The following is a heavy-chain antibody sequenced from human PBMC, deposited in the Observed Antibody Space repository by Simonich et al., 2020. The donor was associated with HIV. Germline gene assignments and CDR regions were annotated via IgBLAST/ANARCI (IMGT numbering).Heavy chain of an antibody. J-gene: IGHJ4*02. CDR1: GFTFSSYA. V-gene: IGHV3-23*01. CDR2: IMGSGGST. CDR3: AKDRYYNFWSGYYDY. D-gene: IGHD3-3*01. Sequence: EVQLLESGGGLVQPGGSLRLSCAASGFTFSSYAMSWVRQAPGKGLEWGSAIMGSGGSTYYADSVKGRFTISRDNSKNTLYLQMNSLRAEDTAVYYCAKDRYYNFWSGYYDYWGQGTLVTVSS.